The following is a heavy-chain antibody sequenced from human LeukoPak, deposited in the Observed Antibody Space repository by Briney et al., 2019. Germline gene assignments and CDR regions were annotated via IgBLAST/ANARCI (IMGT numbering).Heavy chain of an antibody. CDR2: INHSGST. Sequence: SETLSLTCAVYGGSFSGYYWSWIRQPPGKGLEWIGEINHSGSTNYNPSLKSRVTISVDTSKNQFSLKLSSVTAADTAVYYCARQSISGSSLSYFDYWGQGTLVNVSS. V-gene: IGHV4-34*01. D-gene: IGHD3-22*01. CDR1: GGSFSGYY. CDR3: ARQSISGSSLSYFDY. J-gene: IGHJ4*02.